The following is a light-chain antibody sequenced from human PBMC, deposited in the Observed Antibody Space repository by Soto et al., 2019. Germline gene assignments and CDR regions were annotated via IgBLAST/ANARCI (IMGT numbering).Light chain of an antibody. V-gene: IGKV3-15*01. CDR3: QHRYNWPPLT. J-gene: IGKJ4*01. CDR1: QSVSVN. CDR2: GVS. Sequence: EIVMTQPPGTLSVSPGERATLSCRASQSVSVNLAWYQQKPGQAPRLLIYGVSTRATGIPARFSGSESGTEFTLTISSLQSEDFAVYYCQHRYNWPPLTFGGGTKVDIK.